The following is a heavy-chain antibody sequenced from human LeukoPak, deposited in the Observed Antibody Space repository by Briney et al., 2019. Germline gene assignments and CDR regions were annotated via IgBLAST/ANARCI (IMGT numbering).Heavy chain of an antibody. Sequence: WASVKVSCKASGGTFSSYAISWVRQAPGQGLEWMGRIIPIFGIANYAQKFQGRVTITADKSTSTAYMELSSLRSEDTAVYYCARGAQFYSWFDPWGQGTLVTVSS. CDR1: GGTFSSYA. V-gene: IGHV1-69*04. J-gene: IGHJ5*02. CDR2: IIPIFGIA. D-gene: IGHD2-15*01. CDR3: ARGAQFYSWFDP.